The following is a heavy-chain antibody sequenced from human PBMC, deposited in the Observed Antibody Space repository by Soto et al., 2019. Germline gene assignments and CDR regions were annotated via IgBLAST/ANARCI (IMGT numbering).Heavy chain of an antibody. CDR1: GFTFSSYS. Sequence: GGSLRLSCAASGFTFSSYSMNWVRQAPGKGLEWVSSISSSSSYIYYADSVKGRFTISRDNAKNSLYLQMNSLRAEDTAVYYCARQRGPAAVDAFDIWGQGTMVTVSS. D-gene: IGHD2-2*01. CDR3: ARQRGPAAVDAFDI. CDR2: ISSSSSYI. V-gene: IGHV3-21*01. J-gene: IGHJ3*02.